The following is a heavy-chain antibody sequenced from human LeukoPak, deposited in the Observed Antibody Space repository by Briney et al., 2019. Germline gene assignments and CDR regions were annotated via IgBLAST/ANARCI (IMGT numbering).Heavy chain of an antibody. CDR1: GYTLTELS. D-gene: IGHD4-23*01. V-gene: IGHV1-24*01. CDR3: ATGLRWSYNWFDP. J-gene: IGHJ5*02. Sequence: ASVKVSCKVSGYTLTELSMHWVRQAPGKGLEWMGGFDPEDGEAIYAQKFQGRVTMTEDTSTDTAYMELSSLRSEDTAVYYCATGLRWSYNWFDPWGQGTLVTVSS. CDR2: FDPEDGEA.